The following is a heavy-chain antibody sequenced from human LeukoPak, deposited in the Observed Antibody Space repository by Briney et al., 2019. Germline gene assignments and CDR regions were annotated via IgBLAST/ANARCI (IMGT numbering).Heavy chain of an antibody. J-gene: IGHJ4*02. D-gene: IGHD2-15*01. Sequence: ASVKVSCKASGYTFTSYGISWVRQAPGQGLEWMGWINPNSGGTNYAQKFQGRVTMTRDTSISTAYMELSRLRSDDTAVYYCARDGTVVAAAWFDYWGQGTLVTVSS. CDR2: INPNSGGT. CDR1: GYTFTSYG. V-gene: IGHV1-2*02. CDR3: ARDGTVVAAAWFDY.